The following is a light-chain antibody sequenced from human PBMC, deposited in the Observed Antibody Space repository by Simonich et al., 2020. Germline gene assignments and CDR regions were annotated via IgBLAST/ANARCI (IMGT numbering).Light chain of an antibody. V-gene: IGKV4-1*01. CDR1: QSFLYSSNNKNY. Sequence: DIVMTQSPDSLAVSLGERATINCKSSQSFLYSSNNKNYLAWYQQTPGQPPKLLLYWASTRESGVPDRFSGSGSGTDFTLTISSLQAEDVAVYYCQQYYSTPYTFGQGTKLEIK. CDR2: WAS. CDR3: QQYYSTPYT. J-gene: IGKJ2*01.